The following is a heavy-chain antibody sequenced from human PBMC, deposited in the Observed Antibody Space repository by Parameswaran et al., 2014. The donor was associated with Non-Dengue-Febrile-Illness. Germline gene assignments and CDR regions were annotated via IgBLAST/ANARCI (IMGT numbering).Heavy chain of an antibody. J-gene: IGHJ6*03. D-gene: IGHD3-22*01. CDR2: IYYSGST. CDR3: ARRNHYYDSSGYDYYCMDV. Sequence: WIRQPPGRGWEWIGSIYYSGSTYYNPSLKSRVTISVDTSKNQFSLKLSSVTAADTAVYYCARRNHYYDSSGYDYYCMDVWGKGTTVTVSS. V-gene: IGHV4-39*01.